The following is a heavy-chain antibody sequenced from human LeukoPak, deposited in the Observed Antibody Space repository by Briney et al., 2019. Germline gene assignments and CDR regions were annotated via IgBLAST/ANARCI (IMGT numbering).Heavy chain of an antibody. Sequence: GGSLRLSCAASGFTFSSYWMSWVRQAPGKGLEWEANIKQDGSEKYYVDSVKGRFTISRDNAKNSLYLQMNSLRAEDTAVYYCARDGSSWYFYYFDYWGQGTLVTVSS. D-gene: IGHD6-13*01. CDR2: IKQDGSEK. CDR1: GFTFSSYW. CDR3: ARDGSSWYFYYFDY. V-gene: IGHV3-7*01. J-gene: IGHJ4*02.